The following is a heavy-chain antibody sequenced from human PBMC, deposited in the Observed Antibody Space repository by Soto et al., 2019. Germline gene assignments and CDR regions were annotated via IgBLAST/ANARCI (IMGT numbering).Heavy chain of an antibody. D-gene: IGHD6-19*01. CDR2: INPNRGGT. V-gene: IGHV1-2*02. CDR1: GYTFTGYY. J-gene: IGHJ4*02. CDR3: ARQIAVAGKGGFDY. Sequence: ASVKVSCKASGYTFTGYYMHWVRQAPGQGLEWMGWINPNRGGTNYAQKFQGRVTMTRDTSISTAYMELSRLRSDDTAVYYCARQIAVAGKGGFDYWGQGTMVTVSS.